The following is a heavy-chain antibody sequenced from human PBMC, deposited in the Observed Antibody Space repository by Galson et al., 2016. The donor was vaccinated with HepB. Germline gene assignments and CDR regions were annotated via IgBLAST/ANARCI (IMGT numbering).Heavy chain of an antibody. V-gene: IGHV3-33*06. Sequence: SLRLSCAASGFTFSSYGMHWVRQAPGKGLEWVAVIWYDGSKQYYADSVKGRFTISRDNSKNTLYLQMNSLRVEDTAVYYCAKGVEYYYGSGPSDYWGQGTQVIVSS. J-gene: IGHJ4*02. CDR2: IWYDGSKQ. CDR3: AKGVEYYYGSGPSDY. CDR1: GFTFSSYG. D-gene: IGHD3-10*01.